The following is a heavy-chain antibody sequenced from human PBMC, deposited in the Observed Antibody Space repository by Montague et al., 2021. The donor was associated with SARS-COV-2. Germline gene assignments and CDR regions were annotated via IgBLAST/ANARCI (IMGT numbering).Heavy chain of an antibody. J-gene: IGHJ4*02. CDR3: ARDVRYYDFWSGRAQTSPDY. D-gene: IGHD3-3*01. V-gene: IGHV4-38-2*02. CDR2: IYHSGST. CDR1: GYSISSGYY. Sequence: TLSLTCTVSGYSISSGYYWGWIRQPPGKGLEWIGSIYHSGSTYYNPSLESRVTISVDTSKNQFSLKLSSVTAADTAVYYCARDVRYYDFWSGRAQTSPDYWGQGTLVTVSS.